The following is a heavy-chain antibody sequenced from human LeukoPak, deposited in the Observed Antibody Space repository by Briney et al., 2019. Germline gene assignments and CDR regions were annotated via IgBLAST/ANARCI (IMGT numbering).Heavy chain of an antibody. CDR2: IYYSGST. V-gene: IGHV4-59*08. J-gene: IGHJ4*02. Sequence: SETLSLTCTVSGGSISSSYWSWIRQPPGKGLEWIGYIYYSGSTNYNPSLKSRVTISVDTSKNQFSLKLDSVTAADTAVYYCARQGPLTTAVTTRTNPFDYWGQGTLVTVSS. CDR1: GGSISSSY. CDR3: ARQGPLTTAVTTRTNPFDY. D-gene: IGHD4-11*01.